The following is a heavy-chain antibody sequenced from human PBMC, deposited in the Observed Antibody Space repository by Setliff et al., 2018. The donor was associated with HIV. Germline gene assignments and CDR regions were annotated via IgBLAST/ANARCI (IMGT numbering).Heavy chain of an antibody. D-gene: IGHD2-15*01. CDR2: ISGSGDST. CDR1: GFTFGSYA. CDR3: AKTLPTLYPPHDYYFAMDV. V-gene: IGHV3-23*01. Sequence: GESLKISCAPSGFTFGSYAMSWVRQAPRKGLEWVSVISGSGDSTFYADSLKGRFTISRDNSKNTLYLQMNSLRAEDTAVYYCAKTLPTLYPPHDYYFAMDVWGQGTTVTVSS. J-gene: IGHJ6*02.